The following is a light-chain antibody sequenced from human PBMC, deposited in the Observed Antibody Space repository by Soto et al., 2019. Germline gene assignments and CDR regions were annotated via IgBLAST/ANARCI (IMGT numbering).Light chain of an antibody. CDR3: QQANSFPLT. Sequence: DIQMTQSPSSVSASVGDRVTITCRASQGISSRLAWYQQKPGKAPNLLIYAASNLQSGVPSRFSGSGSETAFTLTIGCLQPEDFATYYCQQANSFPLTFGGGTKVEIK. CDR1: QGISSR. J-gene: IGKJ4*01. V-gene: IGKV1-12*01. CDR2: AAS.